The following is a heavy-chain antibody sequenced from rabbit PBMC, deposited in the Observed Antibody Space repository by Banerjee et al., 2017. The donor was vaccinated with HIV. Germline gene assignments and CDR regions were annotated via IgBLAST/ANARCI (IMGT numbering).Heavy chain of an antibody. V-gene: IGHV1S43*01. J-gene: IGHJ4*01. CDR3: VRDDNGYDYVLFRL. Sequence: QEQLKETGGGLVQPGGSLTLSCKASGIDFSSNGISWVRQAPGKGLEWIGCIYTGSGSTWYASWANGRFTISRSTSLNTVDLQMTSLTAADTATYFCVRDDNGYDYVLFRLWGPGTLVTVS. CDR2: IYTGSGST. CDR1: GIDFSSNG. D-gene: IGHD6-1*01.